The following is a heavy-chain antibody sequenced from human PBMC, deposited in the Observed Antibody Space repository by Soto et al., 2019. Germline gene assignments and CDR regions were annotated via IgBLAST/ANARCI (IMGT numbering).Heavy chain of an antibody. CDR1: GFTFSTYA. CDR2: ISGSDGDT. V-gene: IGHV3-23*01. J-gene: IGHJ4*02. Sequence: PGGSLRLSCAASGFTFSTYAMTWVRQAPGKGLEWVSGISGSDGDTYYADSVKGRFTFSRDNSKNTLYLQMNSLRAEDTAVYYCARHLHYFDYWGQGTLVIVSS. CDR3: ARHLHYFDY.